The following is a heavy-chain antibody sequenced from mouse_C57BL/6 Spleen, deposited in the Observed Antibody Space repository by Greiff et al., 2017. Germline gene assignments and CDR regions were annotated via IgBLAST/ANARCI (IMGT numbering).Heavy chain of an antibody. CDR3: ARVSITTVVDWYFDV. D-gene: IGHD1-1*01. Sequence: ESGPGLVKPSQSLSLTCSVTGYSITSGYYWNWIRQFPGNKLEWMGYISYDGSNNYNPSLKNRISITRDTSKNQFFLKLNSVTTEDTATYYCARVSITTVVDWYFDVWGTGTTVTVSS. CDR1: GYSITSGYY. CDR2: ISYDGSN. V-gene: IGHV3-6*01. J-gene: IGHJ1*03.